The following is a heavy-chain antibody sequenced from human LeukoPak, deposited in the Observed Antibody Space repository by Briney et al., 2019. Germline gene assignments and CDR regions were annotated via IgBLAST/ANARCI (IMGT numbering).Heavy chain of an antibody. Sequence: ASVKVSCKASGYTFTGYYMHWVRQAPGQGLEWMGWINPNSGGTNYAQKFQGRVTMTRDTSISTAYMELSRLRSDDTAVYYGARSKPFGVVISPTYFDYWGQGTLVTVSS. J-gene: IGHJ4*02. CDR3: ARSKPFGVVISPTYFDY. D-gene: IGHD3-3*01. V-gene: IGHV1-2*02. CDR1: GYTFTGYY. CDR2: INPNSGGT.